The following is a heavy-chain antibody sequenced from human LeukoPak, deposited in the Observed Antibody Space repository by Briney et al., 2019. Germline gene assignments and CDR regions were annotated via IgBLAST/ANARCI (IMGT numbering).Heavy chain of an antibody. CDR3: ARGATYSLWFGELFPDYMDV. V-gene: IGHV1-69*06. D-gene: IGHD3-10*01. Sequence: SVKVSCKASGGTFSSYAISWVRQAPGQGLEWMGGIIPIFGTANYAQKFQGRVTITADKSTSTAYMELSRLRSDDTAVYYCARGATYSLWFGELFPDYMDVWGKGTTVTISS. CDR2: IIPIFGTA. CDR1: GGTFSSYA. J-gene: IGHJ6*03.